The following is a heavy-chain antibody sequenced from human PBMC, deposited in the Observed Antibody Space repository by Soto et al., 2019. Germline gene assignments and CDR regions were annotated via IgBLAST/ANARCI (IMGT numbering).Heavy chain of an antibody. V-gene: IGHV1-18*01. CDR2: IRVRNGDT. Sequence: QVQFVQSGAEVKEPGDSVKVSCRASGYIFTSNDITWVRQALGRGLECMGGIRVRNGDTHYAPKFRGRVTVTRDTSTSTACMELRSLRSDETGVAYCARESRAWVDGVIGPGDYWGQGTLVTVSS. J-gene: IGHJ4*02. D-gene: IGHD3-10*01. CDR1: GYIFTSND. CDR3: ARESRAWVDGVIGPGDY.